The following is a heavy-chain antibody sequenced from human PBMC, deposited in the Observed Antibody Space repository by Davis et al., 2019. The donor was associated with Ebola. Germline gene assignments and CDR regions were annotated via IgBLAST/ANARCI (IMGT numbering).Heavy chain of an antibody. CDR1: GFTFEDYA. V-gene: IGHV3-30*04. Sequence: PGGSLRLSCAASGFTFEDYAMHWVRQAPGKGLEWVAVVSHSERERFYADSVKGRFTISRDNSENTLYLQMSSLTVDDTAVYYCVRAVFHEVLDYWGQGTPVTVSS. D-gene: IGHD3-3*01. CDR3: VRAVFHEVLDY. J-gene: IGHJ4*02. CDR2: VSHSERER.